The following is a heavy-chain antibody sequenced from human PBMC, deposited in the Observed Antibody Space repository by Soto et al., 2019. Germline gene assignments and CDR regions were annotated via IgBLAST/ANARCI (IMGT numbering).Heavy chain of an antibody. J-gene: IGHJ5*02. CDR3: AAMSGHSSVWFDH. D-gene: IGHD3-22*01. V-gene: IGHV3-15*01. CDR1: GFTFNNGW. CDR2: VKSKTEGGTV. Sequence: VQRVESGGGLVKTGGSLRLSCAASGFTFNNGWMSWVRQAPGKGLEWVGRVKSKTEGGTVDYAAPVKGRFSISRDDSTNTLYVQMNSLKTEDTAVYYCAAMSGHSSVWFDHCGQGTLGTVSS.